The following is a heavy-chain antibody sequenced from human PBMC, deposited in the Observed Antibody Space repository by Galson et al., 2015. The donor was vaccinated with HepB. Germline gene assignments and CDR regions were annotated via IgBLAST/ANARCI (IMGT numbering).Heavy chain of an antibody. V-gene: IGHV3-23*01. CDR1: GFSFSTHT. CDR3: AKSGYNWNFDYAFDI. J-gene: IGHJ3*02. CDR2: ISYDAGST. Sequence: SLSLSCAASGFSFSTHTMNWVRQAPGNGLEWVSAISYDAGSTNYADSVKGRFTISRDSSKNTLYLQMNSLRAEDTALYYCAKSGYNWNFDYAFDIWGQGTMVTVSS. D-gene: IGHD1-7*01.